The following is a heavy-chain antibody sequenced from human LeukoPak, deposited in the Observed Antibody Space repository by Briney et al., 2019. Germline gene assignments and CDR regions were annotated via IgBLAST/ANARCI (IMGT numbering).Heavy chain of an antibody. Sequence: QPGGSLGLSCAASGFTFNNYGMHWVRQAPGKGLEWVAVISYDGRNKHYPDSVKGRFTISRDISTDTLWLQMDSLRTEDTAVYYCAKGPLRGTAAAIDYWGQGTLVTVSS. CDR1: GFTFNNYG. CDR2: ISYDGRNK. J-gene: IGHJ4*02. D-gene: IGHD2-2*01. V-gene: IGHV3-30*18. CDR3: AKGPLRGTAAAIDY.